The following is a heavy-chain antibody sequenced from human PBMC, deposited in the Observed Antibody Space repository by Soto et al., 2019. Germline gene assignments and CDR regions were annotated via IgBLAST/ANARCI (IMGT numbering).Heavy chain of an antibody. J-gene: IGHJ6*02. V-gene: IGHV4-34*01. CDR3: ARGIEGWYQGRYYYGMDV. Sequence: SETLSLTCAVYGGSFSGYYWGWIRQPPGKGLEWIGTIYYSGSTNYNPSLKSRVTISVDTSKNQFSLKLSSVTAADTAVYYCARGIEGWYQGRYYYGMDVWGQGTTVTVSS. D-gene: IGHD6-19*01. CDR1: GGSFSGYY. CDR2: IYYSGST.